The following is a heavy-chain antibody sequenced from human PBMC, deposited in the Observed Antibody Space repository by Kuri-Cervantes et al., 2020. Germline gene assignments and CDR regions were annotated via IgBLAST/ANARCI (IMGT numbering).Heavy chain of an antibody. Sequence: ASVKVSCKASGGTFSSYAISWVRQAPGQGLEWMGIINPSGGSTSYAQKFQGRVTMTRDTSTSTVYMELSSLRSEDTAVYYCASSPVYYYGMDVWGQGTTVTVSS. J-gene: IGHJ6*02. CDR3: ASSPVYYYGMDV. CDR2: INPSGGST. CDR1: GGTFSSYA. V-gene: IGHV1-46*01.